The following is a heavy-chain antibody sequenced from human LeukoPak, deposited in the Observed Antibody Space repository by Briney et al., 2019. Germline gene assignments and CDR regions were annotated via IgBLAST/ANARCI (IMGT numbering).Heavy chain of an antibody. V-gene: IGHV1-18*04. Sequence: ASVKVSCEASGYTFTGYYMHWVRQAPGQGLEWMGWISAYNGNTNYAQKLQGRVTMTTDTSTSTAYMELRTLRSDDTAVYYCARVGVGLNGYCSGGSCYASQFDPWGQGTLVTVSS. D-gene: IGHD2-15*01. CDR3: ARVGVGLNGYCSGGSCYASQFDP. J-gene: IGHJ5*02. CDR2: ISAYNGNT. CDR1: GYTFTGYY.